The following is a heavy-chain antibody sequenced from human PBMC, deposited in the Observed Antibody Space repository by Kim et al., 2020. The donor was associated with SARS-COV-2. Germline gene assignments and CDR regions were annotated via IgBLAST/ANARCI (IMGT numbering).Heavy chain of an antibody. D-gene: IGHD2-21*02. V-gene: IGHV1-46*01. J-gene: IGHJ6*02. Sequence: ASVKVSCKASGYTFTSYYMHWVRQAPGQGLEWMGIINPSGGSTSYAQKFQGRVTMTRDTSTSTVYMELSSLTSEDTAVYYCARDPLLFLTAIRSGGMDVWGQGTTVTVSS. CDR3: ARDPLLFLTAIRSGGMDV. CDR2: INPSGGST. CDR1: GYTFTSYY.